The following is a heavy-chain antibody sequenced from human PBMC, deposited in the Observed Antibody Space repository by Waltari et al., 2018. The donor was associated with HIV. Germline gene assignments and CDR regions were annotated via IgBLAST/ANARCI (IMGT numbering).Heavy chain of an antibody. V-gene: IGHV4-59*01. J-gene: IGHJ4*02. CDR3: ARHAPPDRDYFDY. Sequence: QVQLQESGPGLVKPSETLSLTCTVSGGSIRGYYWSWIRQTPGQGLEWISYMSYSGGINYNPSLKSRVTISIDTSKNQFSLRLTYVTAADTAVYSCARHAPPDRDYFDYWGRGTLVTVSS. D-gene: IGHD2-2*01. CDR2: MSYSGGI. CDR1: GGSIRGYY.